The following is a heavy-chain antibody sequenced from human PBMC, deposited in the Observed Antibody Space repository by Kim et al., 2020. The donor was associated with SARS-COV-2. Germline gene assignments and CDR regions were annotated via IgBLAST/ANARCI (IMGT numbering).Heavy chain of an antibody. CDR3: ASARGSTWLDY. D-gene: IGHD6-13*01. V-gene: IGHV4-59*08. CDR1: GGSISSYY. CDR2: IYYSGST. Sequence: SETLSLTCTVSGGSISSYYWSWIRQPPGKGLEWIGYIYYSGSTNYNPSLKSRVTISVDTSKKQFSLKLSAVTAADTAVYYCASARGSTWLDYWGQGTLVTVSS. J-gene: IGHJ4*02.